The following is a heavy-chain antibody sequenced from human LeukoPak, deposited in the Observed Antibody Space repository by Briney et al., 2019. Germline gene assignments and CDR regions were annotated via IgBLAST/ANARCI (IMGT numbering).Heavy chain of an antibody. J-gene: IGHJ5*02. Sequence: PSQTLSLTCTVSGGSISSGGYYWSWIRQHPGKGLEWIGYIYYSGSTNYNPSLKSRVTISLDTSKNQFSLKLSSVTAADTAVYYCARGETTGYSSGAHSNWFDPWGQGTLVTVSS. CDR1: GGSISSGGYY. CDR2: IYYSGST. D-gene: IGHD6-19*01. CDR3: ARGETTGYSSGAHSNWFDP. V-gene: IGHV4-31*03.